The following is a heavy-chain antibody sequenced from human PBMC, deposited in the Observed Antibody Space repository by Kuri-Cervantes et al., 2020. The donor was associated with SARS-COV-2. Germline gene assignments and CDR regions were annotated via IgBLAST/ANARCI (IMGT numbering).Heavy chain of an antibody. D-gene: IGHD3-3*01. J-gene: IGHJ3*02. V-gene: IGHV4-31*11. Sequence: SETLSLTCAVYGGSFSGYHWSWVRQHPGKGLEWIGYIYYSGSTYYNPSLKSRVTISVDTSKNQFSLKLSSVTAADTAVYYCARADPSITIFGVVIIGAFDIWGQGTMVTVSS. CDR2: IYYSGST. CDR3: ARADPSITIFGVVIIGAFDI. CDR1: GGSFSGYH.